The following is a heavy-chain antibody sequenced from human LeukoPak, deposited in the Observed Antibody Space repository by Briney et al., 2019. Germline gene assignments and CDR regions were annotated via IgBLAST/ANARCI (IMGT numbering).Heavy chain of an antibody. CDR1: GYTFTSYG. CDR2: ISAYNGNT. V-gene: IGHV1-18*01. CDR3: ARDPDVAAAGIRGNMDV. Sequence: ASVKVSCKASGYTFTSYGISWVRQAPGQGLEWMGWISAYNGNTNYAQKLQGRVTMTTDTSTSTAYMELRSLRSDDTAVYYCARDPDVAAAGIRGNMDVWGKGTTVTVPS. D-gene: IGHD6-13*01. J-gene: IGHJ6*03.